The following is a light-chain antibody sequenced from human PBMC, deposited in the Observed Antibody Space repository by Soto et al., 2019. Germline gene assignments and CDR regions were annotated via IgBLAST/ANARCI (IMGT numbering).Light chain of an antibody. V-gene: IGKV3-15*01. CDR3: QQYQNLWT. J-gene: IGKJ1*01. CDR1: QTIYSN. CDR2: RAS. Sequence: ETVMAQSPATLSVSPGERATLSCRASQTIYSNVAWYQQRPGQPPRLLIYRASSRATGIPARFSGSGSGTEFTLTINSLQSEDFAVYYCQQYQNLWTFGQGTKVDIK.